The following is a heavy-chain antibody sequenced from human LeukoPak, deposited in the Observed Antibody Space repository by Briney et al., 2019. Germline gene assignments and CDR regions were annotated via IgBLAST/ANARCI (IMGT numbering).Heavy chain of an antibody. CDR1: GFTFSSYW. CDR3: ARAHSYYYDSSGYYFPFNY. D-gene: IGHD3-22*01. CDR2: IKQDGSEK. J-gene: IGHJ4*02. Sequence: GGSLRLSCAASGFTFSSYWMSWVRQAPGKGLEWMANIKQDGSEKYYVDSVKGRFTISRDNAKNSLYLQMNSLRAEDTAVYYCARAHSYYYDSSGYYFPFNYWGQGTLVTVSS. V-gene: IGHV3-7*03.